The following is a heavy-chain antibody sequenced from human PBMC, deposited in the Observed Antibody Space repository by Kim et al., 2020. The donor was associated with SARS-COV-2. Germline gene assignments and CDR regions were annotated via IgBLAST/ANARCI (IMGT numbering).Heavy chain of an antibody. D-gene: IGHD5-12*01. CDR1: GFTFSSYA. J-gene: IGHJ4*01. V-gene: IGHV3-30-3*01. CDR3: ARDSVGVGYNQLYYFDY. CDR2: ISYDGSNK. Sequence: GGSLRLSCAASGFTFSSYAMHWVRQAPGKGLEWVAVISYDGSNKYYADPVKGRLTISRDNSKNTLYLQMNSLRAEDTAVYYCARDSVGVGYNQLYYFDY.